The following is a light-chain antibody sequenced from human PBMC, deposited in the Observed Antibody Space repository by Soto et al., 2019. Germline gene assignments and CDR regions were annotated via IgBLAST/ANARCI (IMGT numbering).Light chain of an antibody. V-gene: IGKV1-33*01. Sequence: DIRMTHSPSSLSASVLETVTITCRASQNIDYYLNWYQQTPGKAPNLLIYDASNLEAGVPSRFRGSGSGTDFTFTISRLQPEDIATYYCQQYENLPTFGQGTRLEIK. CDR1: QNIDYY. CDR3: QQYENLPT. J-gene: IGKJ5*01. CDR2: DAS.